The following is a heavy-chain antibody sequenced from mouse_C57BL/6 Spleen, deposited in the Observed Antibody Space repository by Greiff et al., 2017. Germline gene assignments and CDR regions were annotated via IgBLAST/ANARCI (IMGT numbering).Heavy chain of an antibody. CDR2: IDPSDSYT. J-gene: IGHJ1*03. D-gene: IGHD1-1*01. CDR3: ARSGRITTVVAPHWYFDV. Sequence: QVQLQQPGAELVMPGASVKLSCKASGYTFTSYWMHWVKQRPGQGLEWIGEIDPSDSYTNYNQKFKGKSTLTVDKSSSTAYMQLSSLTSEDSAVCYCARSGRITTVVAPHWYFDVWGTGTTVTVSS. CDR1: GYTFTSYW. V-gene: IGHV1-69*01.